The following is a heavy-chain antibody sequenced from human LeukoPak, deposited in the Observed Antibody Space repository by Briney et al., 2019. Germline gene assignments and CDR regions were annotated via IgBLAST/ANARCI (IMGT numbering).Heavy chain of an antibody. D-gene: IGHD3-10*01. V-gene: IGHV3-21*05. CDR2: ISSSSNYI. CDR3: ARTQWFGDPTAEREAFDI. J-gene: IGHJ3*02. CDR1: GFTFSSYE. Sequence: PGGSLRLSCAASGFTFSSYEMNWVRQAPGKGLEWVSYISSSSNYIYYADSVKGRFTISRDNAKNSLYLQMKSLRAEDTAVYYCARTQWFGDPTAEREAFDIWGQGTMVTVSS.